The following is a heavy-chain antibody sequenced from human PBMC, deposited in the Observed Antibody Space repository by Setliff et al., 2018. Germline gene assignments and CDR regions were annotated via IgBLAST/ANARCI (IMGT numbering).Heavy chain of an antibody. D-gene: IGHD3-3*01. V-gene: IGHV1-2*06. J-gene: IGHJ3*02. Sequence: ASVKVSCKASGYTFTGYYMHWVRQAPGQGLEWMRRINPNSGGTNYAQKFQGRVTMTRDTSISTAYMELSSLRSEDTAVYYCAISTIFGVVSPTPDAFDIWGQGTMVTVSS. CDR1: GYTFTGYY. CDR3: AISTIFGVVSPTPDAFDI. CDR2: INPNSGGT.